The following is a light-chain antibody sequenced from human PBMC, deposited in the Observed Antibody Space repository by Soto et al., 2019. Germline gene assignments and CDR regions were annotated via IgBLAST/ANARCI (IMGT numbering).Light chain of an antibody. CDR3: QQYNNWPPMST. V-gene: IGKV3-15*01. J-gene: IGKJ2*01. CDR2: GTS. CDR1: QNVGRN. Sequence: EIVMTQSPDTLSVSPGERATLSCRASQNVGRNVAWYQQRPGQAPRHLIHGTSTRAADIPARFSGSVSGTESTLTINSLQPEDFVIYYCQQYNNWPPMSTFGQGTKLEMK.